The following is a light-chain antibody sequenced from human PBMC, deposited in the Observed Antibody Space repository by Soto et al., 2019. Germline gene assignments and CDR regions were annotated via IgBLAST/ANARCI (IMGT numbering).Light chain of an antibody. CDR1: QSVSSSY. Sequence: EIVLTQSPGTLSLSPGERATLSCRASQSVSSSYLAWYQQKPGQAPRLLIYGASSRATGIPDRFSGSGSGTDFHLTISRLGPEDFGVYYCQQYGSSPGWTFGQGTKLEIK. V-gene: IGKV3-20*01. CDR2: GAS. CDR3: QQYGSSPGWT. J-gene: IGKJ2*02.